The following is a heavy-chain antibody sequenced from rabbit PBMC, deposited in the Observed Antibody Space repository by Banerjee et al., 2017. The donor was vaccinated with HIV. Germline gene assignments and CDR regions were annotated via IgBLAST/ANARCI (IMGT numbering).Heavy chain of an antibody. Sequence: QEQLVESGGDLVKPGASLTLTCTASGFSFSSNAMCWVRQAPGKGLELIACIYTSSGSTWYASWVNGRFTISKTSSTTVTLQMTSLTAADTATYFCARKAYYSDAYAGYALDLRGPGTLVTVS. CDR2: IYTSSGST. CDR1: GFSFSSNA. D-gene: IGHD6-1*01. CDR3: ARKAYYSDAYAGYALDL. J-gene: IGHJ4*01. V-gene: IGHV1S45*01.